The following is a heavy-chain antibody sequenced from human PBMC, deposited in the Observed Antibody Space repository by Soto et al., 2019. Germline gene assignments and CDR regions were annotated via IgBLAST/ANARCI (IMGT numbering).Heavy chain of an antibody. CDR2: ISYDGSNK. CDR3: ARVKRQLVRGGRFDY. V-gene: IGHV3-30*03. D-gene: IGHD6-6*01. Sequence: PGGSLRLSCAASGFTFSSYGMRWVRQAPGKGLEWVAVISYDGSNKYYADSVKGRFTISRDNSKNTLYLQMNSLRAEDTAVYYCARVKRQLVRGGRFDYWGQGTLVTVSS. J-gene: IGHJ4*02. CDR1: GFTFSSYG.